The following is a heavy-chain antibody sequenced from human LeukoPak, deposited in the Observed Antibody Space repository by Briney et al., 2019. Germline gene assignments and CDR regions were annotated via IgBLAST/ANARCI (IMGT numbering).Heavy chain of an antibody. CDR2: IYYSGST. V-gene: IGHV4-59*08. CDR1: GGSISSYY. Sequence: PSETLSLTCTVSGGSISSYYWSWIRQPPGKRLEWIGYIYYSGSTNYNPSLKSRVTISVDTSKNQFSLKLSSVTAADTAVYYCARAHITIPHMDVWGQGTTVTVSS. D-gene: IGHD3-3*01. CDR3: ARAHITIPHMDV. J-gene: IGHJ6*02.